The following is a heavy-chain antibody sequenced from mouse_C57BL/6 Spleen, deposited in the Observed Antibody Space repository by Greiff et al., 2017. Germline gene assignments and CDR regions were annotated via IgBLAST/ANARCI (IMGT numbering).Heavy chain of an antibody. Sequence: QVQLQQSGAELVRPGASVTLSCKASGYTFTDYEMHWVKQTPVHGLEWIGAIDPETGGTAYNQKFKGKAILTADKSSSTAYMALRSLTSEDSAVIYCRREAQANYDYWGHGTTLTVSS. V-gene: IGHV1-15*01. CDR3: RREAQANYDY. D-gene: IGHD3-2*02. J-gene: IGHJ2*01. CDR2: IDPETGGT. CDR1: GYTFTDYE.